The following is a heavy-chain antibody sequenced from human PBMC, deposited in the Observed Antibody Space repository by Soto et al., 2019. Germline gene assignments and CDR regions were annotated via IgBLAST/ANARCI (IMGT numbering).Heavy chain of an antibody. CDR1: GGSISSYY. Sequence: SETLSLTCTVSGGSISSYYWSWIRQPPGKGLEWIGYIYYSGSTNYNPSLKSRVTISVDTSKNQFSLKLSSVTAADTAVYYCAAGQAVARPYYYYYGMDVWGQGTTVTVSS. CDR2: IYYSGST. CDR3: AAGQAVARPYYYYYGMDV. D-gene: IGHD6-19*01. V-gene: IGHV4-59*01. J-gene: IGHJ6*02.